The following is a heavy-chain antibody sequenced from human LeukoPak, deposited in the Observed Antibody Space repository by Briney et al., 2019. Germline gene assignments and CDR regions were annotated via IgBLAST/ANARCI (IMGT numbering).Heavy chain of an antibody. D-gene: IGHD2-15*01. CDR1: GFTFSSFG. CDR2: IRYDGSNK. J-gene: IGHJ6*03. Sequence: GGSLRLSCAASGFTFSSFGMHWVRQAPGKGLEWVAFIRYDGSNKYYADSVKGRFTISRDNSKNTLYLQMNSLRAEDTAVYYCAKDYSYYYYYMDVWGKGTTVTISS. CDR3: AKDYSYYYYYMDV. V-gene: IGHV3-30*02.